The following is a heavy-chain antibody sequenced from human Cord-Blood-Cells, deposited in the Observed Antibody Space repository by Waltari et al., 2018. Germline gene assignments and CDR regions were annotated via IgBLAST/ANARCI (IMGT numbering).Heavy chain of an antibody. CDR2: INHSGST. V-gene: IGHV4-34*01. D-gene: IGHD3-9*01. CDR3: ASTGFDAFDI. Sequence: QVQLQQWGAGLLKPSETLSLTCAVSGGSFSGSYWSWLRQPPGKGLEWIGEINHSGSTNYNPSLKSRVTISVDTSKNQFSLKLSSVTAADTAVYYCASTGFDAFDIWGQGTMVTVSS. CDR1: GGSFSGSY. J-gene: IGHJ3*02.